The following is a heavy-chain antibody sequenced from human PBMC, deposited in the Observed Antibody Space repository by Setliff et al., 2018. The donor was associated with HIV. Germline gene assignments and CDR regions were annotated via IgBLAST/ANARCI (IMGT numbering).Heavy chain of an antibody. Sequence: ASVKVSCKASGYIFTNYAMHWVRQAPGQRLEWMGWINAGNGNTKYSQKFQGRVTITRDTSATTAYMELSSLRSEDTAVYYCARGQDIVATTTYFDYWGQGTLVTVSS. CDR2: INAGNGNT. J-gene: IGHJ4*02. CDR1: GYIFTNYA. CDR3: ARGQDIVATTTYFDY. V-gene: IGHV1-3*01. D-gene: IGHD5-12*01.